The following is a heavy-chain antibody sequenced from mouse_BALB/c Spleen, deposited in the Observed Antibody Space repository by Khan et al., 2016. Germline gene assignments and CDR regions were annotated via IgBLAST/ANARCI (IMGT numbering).Heavy chain of an antibody. CDR3: ARVDY. CDR2: ISSGSSTI. V-gene: IGHV5-17*02. Sequence: EVELVGSGGGLVQPGGSRKLSCAASGFTFSRFGMHWVRQAPEKGLEWVAYISSGSSTIYYADTLKGRFTISRDNPKNALFLQMTSLRSEDTAMYYCARVDYWGQGTTLTVSS. J-gene: IGHJ2*01. CDR1: GFTFSRFG.